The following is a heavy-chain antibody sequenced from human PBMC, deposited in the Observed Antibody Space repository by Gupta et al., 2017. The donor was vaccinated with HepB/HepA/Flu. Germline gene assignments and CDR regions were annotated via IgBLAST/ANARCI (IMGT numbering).Heavy chain of an antibody. CDR1: GGSFSSGDYY. CDR2: IYYSGIA. V-gene: IGHV4-30-4*01. Sequence: QVQLQESGPGLVKPSQTLSLTCTVSGGSFSSGDYYWTWIRQPPGKGLEWIGYIYYSGIAYYNPSLKSRVSISLDTSKNEFSLKLNSVTAADTAVYYCARTTPSGWVGDKRQYYYHYWGQGTLVTVSS. CDR3: ARTTPSGWVGDKRQYYYHY. J-gene: IGHJ4*02. D-gene: IGHD3-10*01.